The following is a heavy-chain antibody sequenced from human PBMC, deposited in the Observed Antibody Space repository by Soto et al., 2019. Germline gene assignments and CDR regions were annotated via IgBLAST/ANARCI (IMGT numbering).Heavy chain of an antibody. J-gene: IGHJ5*02. CDR3: ARGPRSSWYNWFDP. V-gene: IGHV4-34*01. CDR2: INHSRST. CDR1: GGSFSGYY. Sequence: SETLSLTCAVYGGSFSGYYWSWIRQPPGKGLEWIGEINHSRSTNYNPSLKSRVTISVDTSKNQFSLKLSSVTAADTAVYYCARGPRSSWYNWFDPWGQGTLVTVSS. D-gene: IGHD6-13*01.